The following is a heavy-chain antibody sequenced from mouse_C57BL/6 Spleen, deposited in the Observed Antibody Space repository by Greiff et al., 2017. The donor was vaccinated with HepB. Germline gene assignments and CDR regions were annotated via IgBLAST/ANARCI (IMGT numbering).Heavy chain of an antibody. CDR2: IYPGDGDT. V-gene: IGHV1-82*01. D-gene: IGHD1-1*01. Sequence: QVQLQQSGPELVKPGASVKISCKASGYAFSSSWMNWVKQRPGKGLEWIGRIYPGDGDTNYNGKFKGKATLTADKSSSTAYMQLSSLTSEDSAVYFWARSEGYGRSYDFDVWGTGTTVTVSS. CDR3: ARSEGYGRSYDFDV. CDR1: GYAFSSSW. J-gene: IGHJ1*03.